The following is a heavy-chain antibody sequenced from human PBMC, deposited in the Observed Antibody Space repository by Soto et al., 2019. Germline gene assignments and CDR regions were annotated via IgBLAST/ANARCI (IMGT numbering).Heavy chain of an antibody. J-gene: IGHJ3*02. D-gene: IGHD3-22*01. V-gene: IGHV1-24*01. Sequence: ASVKVSCKVSGYTLTELSMHWVRQAPGKGLEWMGGFDLEDGETIYAQKFQGRVTMTEDTSTDTAYMELSSLRSEDTAVYYCATDTTYYYDSSGYHDAFDIWGQGTMVTVSS. CDR2: FDLEDGET. CDR3: ATDTTYYYDSSGYHDAFDI. CDR1: GYTLTELS.